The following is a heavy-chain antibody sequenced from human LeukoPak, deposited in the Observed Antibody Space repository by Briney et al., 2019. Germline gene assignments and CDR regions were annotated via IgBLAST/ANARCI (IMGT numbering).Heavy chain of an antibody. CDR2: ISGSGGST. CDR1: GFTFSSYA. CDR3: AKDCIAALPNYFDY. Sequence: PGGSLRLSCAASGFTFSSYAMSWVRQAQGKGLEWVSAISGSGGSTYYADSVKGRFTISRDNSKNTLYLQINSLRAEDTAVYYCAKDCIAALPNYFDYWGQGTLVTVSS. J-gene: IGHJ4*02. D-gene: IGHD6-6*01. V-gene: IGHV3-23*01.